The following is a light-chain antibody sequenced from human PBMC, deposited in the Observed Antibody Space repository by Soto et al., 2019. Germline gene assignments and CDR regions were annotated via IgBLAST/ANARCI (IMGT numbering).Light chain of an antibody. J-gene: IGKJ2*03. CDR2: AAS. Sequence: DIVLTQSPATLSLSPGERATLSCRASQSVGTSLAWYQQRPGQAPRLLLSAASTRATGIPDRLSGSGSGTDFTLTISSLQPEDVALYYCQQRTNWPPRDSFGQGTRLEFK. V-gene: IGKV3-11*01. CDR3: QQRTNWPPRDS. CDR1: QSVGTS.